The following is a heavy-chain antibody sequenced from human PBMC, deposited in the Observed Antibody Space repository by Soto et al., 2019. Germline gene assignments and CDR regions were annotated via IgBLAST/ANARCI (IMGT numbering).Heavy chain of an antibody. J-gene: IGHJ4*02. Sequence: GGSLRLSCATSGFSFSNYWMTWVRQAPGKGLEWVANIKPDGSEDFYVASVKGRFTISRDNAKNSLYLQMNRLRAEDTAVYFCAKDGGSDSYYFDYWGQGALVTVSS. CDR3: AKDGGSDSYYFDY. D-gene: IGHD2-21*02. CDR1: GFSFSNYW. CDR2: IKPDGSED. V-gene: IGHV3-7*03.